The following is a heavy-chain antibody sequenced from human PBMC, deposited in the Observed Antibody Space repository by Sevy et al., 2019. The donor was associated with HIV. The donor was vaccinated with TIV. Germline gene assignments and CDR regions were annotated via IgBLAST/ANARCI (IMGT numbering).Heavy chain of an antibody. Sequence: GGSLRLSCAASGFTFSDYYMSWIRQAPGKGLEWVSYISSSGSTIYYADSMKGRFTISRDNAKNSLYLQMNSLRAEDTAVYYCAREEWLEHDAFDIWGQGTMVTVSS. CDR2: ISSSGSTI. V-gene: IGHV3-11*01. CDR1: GFTFSDYY. D-gene: IGHD6-19*01. J-gene: IGHJ3*02. CDR3: AREEWLEHDAFDI.